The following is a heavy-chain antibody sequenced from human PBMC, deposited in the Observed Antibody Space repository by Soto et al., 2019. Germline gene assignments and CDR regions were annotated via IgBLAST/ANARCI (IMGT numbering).Heavy chain of an antibody. D-gene: IGHD6-6*01. J-gene: IGHJ6*02. V-gene: IGHV3-30*18. Sequence: QVQLVESGGGVVQPGRSLRLSCAASGFTFSSYGMHWVRQAPGKGLEWVAVISYDGSNKYYADSVKGRFTISRDNSKNTPYLQMNSLRAEDTAVYYCAKEQYSSSTLYYYYYGMDVWGQGTTVTVSS. CDR2: ISYDGSNK. CDR1: GFTFSSYG. CDR3: AKEQYSSSTLYYYYYGMDV.